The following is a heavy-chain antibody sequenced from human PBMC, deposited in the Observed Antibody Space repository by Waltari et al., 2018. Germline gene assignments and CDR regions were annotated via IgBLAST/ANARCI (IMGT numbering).Heavy chain of an antibody. V-gene: IGHV1-2*06. J-gene: IGHJ6*03. D-gene: IGHD3-3*01. CDR1: GYVFYDYY. CDR3: ARDPESDPHLEWVGSDFMDV. Sequence: QVQLLQSGPEVRKPGASVKVSCQTSGYVFYDYYMHWIRQAPGQGLEWMGRVNPHTGETILPRRFEGRLFLTRDLSIRTGFLELTSLTTDDTAQYFCARDPESDPHLEWVGSDFMDVWGNGTTVIV. CDR2: VNPHTGET.